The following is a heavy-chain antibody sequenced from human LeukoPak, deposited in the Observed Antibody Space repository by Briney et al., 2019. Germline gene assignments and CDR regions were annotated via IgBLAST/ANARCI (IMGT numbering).Heavy chain of an antibody. J-gene: IGHJ4*02. CDR3: ARIVVVVAAQYYYFDY. CDR1: GFTLSDYY. D-gene: IGHD2-15*01. CDR2: ISSSGSTI. V-gene: IGHV3-11*04. Sequence: PGGSLRLSCAASGFTLSDYYMSWIRQAPGKGLEWVSYISSSGSTIYYADSVKGRFTISRDNAKNPLYLQMNSLRAEDTAVYYCARIVVVVAAQYYYFDYWGQGTLVTVSS.